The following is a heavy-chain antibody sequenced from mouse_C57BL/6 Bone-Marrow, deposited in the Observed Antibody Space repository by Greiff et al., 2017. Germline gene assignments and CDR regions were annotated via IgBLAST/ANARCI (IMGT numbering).Heavy chain of an antibody. D-gene: IGHD1-1*01. J-gene: IGHJ4*01. V-gene: IGHV1-4*01. CDR1: GYTFTSYT. CDR3: ARSYSYYAMDY. CDR2: INPSSGYT. Sequence: VQLQQSGAELARPGASVRMSCKASGYTFTSYTMHWVKQRPGQGLEWIGYINPSSGYTKYNQKFKDKATLTADKSSSTAYMQLSSLTSEDSAVYYCARSYSYYAMDYWGQGTSVTVSS.